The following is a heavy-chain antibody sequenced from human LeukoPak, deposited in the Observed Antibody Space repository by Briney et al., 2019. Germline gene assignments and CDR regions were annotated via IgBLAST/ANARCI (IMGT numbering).Heavy chain of an antibody. Sequence: ASVKVSCEASGYTFTSYDFSWVRQATGQGLEWMGRISPNSGNTDYAQKFQGRVTMTMNTSISTAYMELSSLRSDDTAVYYCAVTTVTPYFDYWGQGTLVTVSS. CDR1: GYTFTSYD. J-gene: IGHJ4*02. V-gene: IGHV1-8*01. CDR3: AVTTVTPYFDY. D-gene: IGHD4-17*01. CDR2: ISPNSGNT.